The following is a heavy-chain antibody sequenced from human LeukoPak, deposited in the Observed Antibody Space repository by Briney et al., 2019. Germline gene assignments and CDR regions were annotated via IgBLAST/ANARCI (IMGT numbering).Heavy chain of an antibody. CDR1: GGSISTFY. D-gene: IGHD4-17*01. V-gene: IGHV4-59*01. CDR2: IYYSGST. J-gene: IGHJ6*04. Sequence: SETLSLTCTVSGGSISTFYWSWLRQPPGKGLEWIGYIYYSGSTNYNPSLKSRVTTSVDTSKNQFSLGLSSVTAADTAVYYCAREDPQTTVPEGLDVWGKGTTVTVSS. CDR3: AREDPQTTVPEGLDV.